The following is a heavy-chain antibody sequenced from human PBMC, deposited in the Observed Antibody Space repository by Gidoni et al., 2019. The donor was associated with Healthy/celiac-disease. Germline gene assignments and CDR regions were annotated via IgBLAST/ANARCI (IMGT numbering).Heavy chain of an antibody. D-gene: IGHD3-9*01. Sequence: QLQLQESGPGLVKPSETLSLTCTVSGGSISSSSYYWGWIRQPPGKGLEWIGSIYYSGSTYYHPSLKSRVTISVDTSKNQFSLKLSSVTAADTAVYYCARHPLRYFDWLFRNHYYYGMDVWGQGTTVTVSS. J-gene: IGHJ6*02. V-gene: IGHV4-39*01. CDR1: GGSISSSSYY. CDR3: ARHPLRYFDWLFRNHYYYGMDV. CDR2: IYYSGST.